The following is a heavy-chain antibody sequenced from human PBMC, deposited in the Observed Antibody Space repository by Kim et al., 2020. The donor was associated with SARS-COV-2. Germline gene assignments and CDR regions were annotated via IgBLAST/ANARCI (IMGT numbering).Heavy chain of an antibody. CDR3: ARGKPDIHYDFWSGLRLYYFDY. CDR2: INHSGST. J-gene: IGHJ4*02. D-gene: IGHD3-3*01. CDR1: GGSFSGYY. Sequence: SETLSLTCAVYGGSFSGYYWSWIRQPPGKGLEWIGEINHSGSTNYNPSLKSRVTISVDTSKNQFSLKLSSVSAADTAVYYCARGKPDIHYDFWSGLRLYYFDYWGQGTLVTVSS. V-gene: IGHV4-34*01.